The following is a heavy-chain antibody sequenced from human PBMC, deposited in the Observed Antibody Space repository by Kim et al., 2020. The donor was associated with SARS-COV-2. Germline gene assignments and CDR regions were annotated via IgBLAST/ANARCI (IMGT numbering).Heavy chain of an antibody. Sequence: GGSLRLSCAASGFTFSSYGMHWVRQAPGKGLEWVAVIWYDGSNKDDADSVKGRFTISRDNSKNTLYLQMNSLRAEDTAVYYCARDISGYYGMDVWGKGTTVTVSS. CDR2: IWYDGSNK. CDR1: GFTFSSYG. CDR3: ARDISGYYGMDV. D-gene: IGHD3-10*01. V-gene: IGHV3-33*01. J-gene: IGHJ6*04.